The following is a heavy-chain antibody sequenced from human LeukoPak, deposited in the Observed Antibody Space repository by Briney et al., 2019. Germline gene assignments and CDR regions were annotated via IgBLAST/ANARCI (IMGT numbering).Heavy chain of an antibody. CDR1: GYTFTGYY. CDR2: INPNSGGT. D-gene: IGHD2-21*01. J-gene: IGHJ6*03. CDR3: ARAPIMWLDYYYYYMDV. Sequence: ASVKVSCKASGYTFTGYYMHWVRQAPGQGLEWMGWINPNSGGTKYSQKFQGRVTITRDTSASTAYMELSSLRSDDTAVYYCARAPIMWLDYYYYYMDVWGKGTTVTVSS. V-gene: IGHV1-2*02.